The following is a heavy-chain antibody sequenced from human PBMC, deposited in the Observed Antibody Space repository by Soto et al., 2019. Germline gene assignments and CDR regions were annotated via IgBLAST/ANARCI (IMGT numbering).Heavy chain of an antibody. J-gene: IGHJ4*02. V-gene: IGHV1-69*02. Sequence: QVQLVQSGAEVKKPGSSVKVSCKASGGTFSNYTISWVRQSPGQGLEWMGRIIPILGIAHYAQNFQGKVTITEDKSTSTAYMELSSLRSEDTAVYYCARALIAATGFDYWGQGILVTVSS. D-gene: IGHD6-13*01. CDR1: GGTFSNYT. CDR2: IIPILGIA. CDR3: ARALIAATGFDY.